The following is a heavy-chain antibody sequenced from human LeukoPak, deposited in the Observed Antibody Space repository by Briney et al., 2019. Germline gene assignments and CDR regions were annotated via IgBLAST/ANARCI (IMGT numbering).Heavy chain of an antibody. D-gene: IGHD1-1*01. V-gene: IGHV4-39*07. CDR3: ARERLSYYYMDA. CDR2: IYYNGDT. J-gene: IGHJ6*03. CDR1: GASIGSSTYY. Sequence: SETLSLTCTVSGASIGSSTYYWVWLRQPPGKGLERIGSIYYNGDTYYSPSLQSRVSISVATSKNQFSLKLSSVTAADTAVYYCARERLSYYYMDAWGKGTTVTVSS.